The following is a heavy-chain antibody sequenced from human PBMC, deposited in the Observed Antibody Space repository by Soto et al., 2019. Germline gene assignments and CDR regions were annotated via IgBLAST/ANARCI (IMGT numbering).Heavy chain of an antibody. CDR1: GFTFSGYA. D-gene: IGHD2-2*02. J-gene: IGHJ6*02. V-gene: IGHV3-23*01. Sequence: PGGSLRLSCAASGFTFSGYAMSWVRQAPGKGLEWVSAISGSGGSTYYADSVKGRFTISRDNSKNTLYLQMNSLRAEDTAVYYCAKDRGVVVPAAIYYYYGMDVWGQGTTVTVSS. CDR2: ISGSGGST. CDR3: AKDRGVVVPAAIYYYYGMDV.